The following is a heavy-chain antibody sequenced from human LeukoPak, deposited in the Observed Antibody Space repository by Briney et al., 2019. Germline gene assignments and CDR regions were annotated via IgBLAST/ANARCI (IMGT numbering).Heavy chain of an antibody. CDR3: ARNPDYYDSSGYYWGRLYFDY. Sequence: PGGSLRLSCAGSGFVLKSYSLTWVRQAPGKGLEWVSVIYSGGSTYYADSVKGRFTISRDNSKNTLYLQMNSLRAEDTAVYYCARNPDYYDSSGYYWGRLYFDYWGQGTLVTVSS. J-gene: IGHJ4*02. D-gene: IGHD3-22*01. CDR2: IYSGGST. V-gene: IGHV3-53*01. CDR1: GFVLKSYS.